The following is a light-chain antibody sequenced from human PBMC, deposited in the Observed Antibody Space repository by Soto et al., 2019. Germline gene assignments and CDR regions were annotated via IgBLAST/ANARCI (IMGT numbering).Light chain of an antibody. J-gene: IGLJ1*01. V-gene: IGLV2-14*03. Sequence: QSALTQPASVSGSPGQSITISCTGTSSDVGAYDYVSWYQQHPDKAPKLMIYEVSNRPSGVSNRFSGSKSVKTATLTISGLQTEDEADYYCSSYTSSSTRVFGTGTKVTVL. CDR3: SSYTSSSTRV. CDR1: SSDVGAYDY. CDR2: EVS.